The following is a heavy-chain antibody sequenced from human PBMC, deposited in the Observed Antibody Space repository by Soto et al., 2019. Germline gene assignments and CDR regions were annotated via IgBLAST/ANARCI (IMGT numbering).Heavy chain of an antibody. CDR2: ISHSGTT. CDR3: ARDKVSSYYGSGSYYGYYYYGMDV. D-gene: IGHD3-10*01. V-gene: IGHV4-34*01. CDR1: GGSFSGYY. Sequence: SETLSLTCAVYGGSFSGYYWTWIRQTPGKGLEWIGEISHSGTTNYKPSLKSRVTISVDTSKNQFSLKLSSVTAADTAVYYCARDKVSSYYGSGSYYGYYYYGMDVWGQGTTVTVSS. J-gene: IGHJ6*02.